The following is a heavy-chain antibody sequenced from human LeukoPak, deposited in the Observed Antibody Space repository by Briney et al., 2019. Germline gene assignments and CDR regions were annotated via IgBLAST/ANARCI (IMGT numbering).Heavy chain of an antibody. D-gene: IGHD4-23*01. J-gene: IGHJ6*03. CDR2: MNPNSGNT. CDR1: GYTFTSYD. V-gene: IGHV1-8*03. Sequence: ASVKVSCKASGYTFTSYDINWVRQATGQGLEWMGWMNPNSGNTGYAQKFQGRVTITRNTSISTAYMELSSLRSEDTAVYYCARNRVVTIYYYYYYMDVWGKGTTVTVSS. CDR3: ARNRVVTIYYYYYYMDV.